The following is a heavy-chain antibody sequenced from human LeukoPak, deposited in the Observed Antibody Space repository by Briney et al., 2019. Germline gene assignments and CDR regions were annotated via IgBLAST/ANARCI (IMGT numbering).Heavy chain of an antibody. Sequence: NSSETLSLTCTVSGGSISSSSYYWGWIRQPPGKGLEWIGRIYTSGSTNYNPSLKSRVTVSVDTSTNQFSLKLSSVTAADTAVYYCARDQVYRSSWGHDAFDIWGHGTMVTVSS. CDR3: ARDQVYRSSWGHDAFDI. V-gene: IGHV4-39*07. D-gene: IGHD6-13*01. CDR2: IYTSGST. CDR1: GGSISSSSYY. J-gene: IGHJ3*02.